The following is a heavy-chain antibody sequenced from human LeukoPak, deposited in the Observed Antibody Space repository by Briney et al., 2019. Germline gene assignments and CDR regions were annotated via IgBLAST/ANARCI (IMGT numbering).Heavy chain of an antibody. V-gene: IGHV1-69*04. Sequence: ASVKVSCKASGGTFSSYAISCVRQAPGQGLEWMGRIIPILGIANYAQKFQGRVTITADKSTSTAYMELSSLRSEDTAVYYCARDSEMATIVYWGQGTLVTVSS. CDR2: IIPILGIA. CDR3: ARDSEMATIVY. J-gene: IGHJ4*02. CDR1: GGTFSSYA. D-gene: IGHD5-24*01.